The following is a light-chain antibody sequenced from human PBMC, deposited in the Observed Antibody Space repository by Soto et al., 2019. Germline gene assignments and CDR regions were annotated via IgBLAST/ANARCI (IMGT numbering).Light chain of an antibody. CDR3: AAWHDSRNAWV. V-gene: IGLV1-40*01. Sequence: QSVLTQPPSVSGAPGQRVTISCTGSSSNIGAGYDVHWYQQLPGTAPKLLIYDNDRRPSGVPDRFSGSKSGTSGSLAISDLHSEDEAEYFCAAWHDSRNAWVFGGGTKLTVL. CDR2: DND. J-gene: IGLJ3*02. CDR1: SSNIGAGYD.